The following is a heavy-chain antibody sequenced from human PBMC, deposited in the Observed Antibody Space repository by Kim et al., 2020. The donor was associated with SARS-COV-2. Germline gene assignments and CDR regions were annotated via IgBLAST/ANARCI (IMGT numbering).Heavy chain of an antibody. D-gene: IGHD5-12*01. J-gene: IGHJ4*02. Sequence: AQNVKERITITGDMTTGTAYMELSSLRSEDTAVYYCAVVDIVATTPFDYWGQGTLVTVSS. CDR3: AVVDIVATTPFDY. V-gene: IGHV1-58*01.